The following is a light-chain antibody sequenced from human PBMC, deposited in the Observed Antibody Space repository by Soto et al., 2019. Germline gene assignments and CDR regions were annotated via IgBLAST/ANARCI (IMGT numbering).Light chain of an antibody. Sequence: QSALTQPASVSGSPGQSITVSCTGTSSDVGGDKYVSWYQHQSGKAPKLIIYDVTNRPSGVSNRFSGSKSGSTASLIISGLQAEDEADYYCVSYTSSTTYVFGTGTKLTVL. CDR1: SSDVGGDKY. V-gene: IGLV2-14*01. CDR2: DVT. CDR3: VSYTSSTTYV. J-gene: IGLJ1*01.